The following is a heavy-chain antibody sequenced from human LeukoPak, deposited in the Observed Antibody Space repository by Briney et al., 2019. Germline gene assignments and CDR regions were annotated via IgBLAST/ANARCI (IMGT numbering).Heavy chain of an antibody. CDR3: ARDGVVSGRYYYDSSGFSYFDY. D-gene: IGHD3-22*01. CDR2: ISGSGRTT. J-gene: IGHJ4*02. CDR1: GFTFSILD. V-gene: IGHV3-23*01. Sequence: PGGSLRLSCAASGFTFSILDMSWGRHAPGKGLDWVASISGSGRTTYYADSVKGRFTISRDDSKNTVYLQMSSVRAEDTAKYFCARDGVVSGRYYYDSSGFSYFDYWGQGALVTVSS.